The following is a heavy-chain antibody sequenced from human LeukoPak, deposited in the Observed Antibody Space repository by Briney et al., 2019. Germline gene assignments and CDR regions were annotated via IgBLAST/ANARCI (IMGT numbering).Heavy chain of an antibody. Sequence: GGSLRLSCAASGFTLSSYWMSWVRQAPGKGLEWVANIKQDGSEKYYVDSVKGRFTISRDNAKNSLYLQMNSLRAEDTAVYYCARDPGKYYYGSYDYWGQGTLVTVSS. D-gene: IGHD3-10*01. V-gene: IGHV3-7*01. CDR3: ARDPGKYYYGSYDY. CDR2: IKQDGSEK. CDR1: GFTLSSYW. J-gene: IGHJ4*02.